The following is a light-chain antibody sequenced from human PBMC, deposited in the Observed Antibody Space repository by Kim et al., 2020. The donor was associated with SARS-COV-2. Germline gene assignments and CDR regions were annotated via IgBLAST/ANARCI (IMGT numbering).Light chain of an antibody. CDR1: QSVSSN. CDR2: GAS. Sequence: GSPGERATLSCRASQSVSSNLAWYQQKPGQAPRLLIYGASTRATGIPARFSGSGSGTEFTLTISSLQSEDFAVYYCQQYNNWPQRFGQGTKVDIK. CDR3: QQYNNWPQR. J-gene: IGKJ1*01. V-gene: IGKV3-15*01.